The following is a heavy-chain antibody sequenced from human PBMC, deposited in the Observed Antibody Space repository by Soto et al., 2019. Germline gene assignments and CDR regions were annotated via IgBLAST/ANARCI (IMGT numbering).Heavy chain of an antibody. CDR2: IYHSGST. CDR1: GGSISSSNW. J-gene: IGHJ5*02. Sequence: SETLSLTCAVSGGSISSSNWWSWVRQPPGKGLEWIGEIYHSGSTNYNPSLKSRVTISVDKSKNQFSLKLSSVTAADTAVYYCQRKGYCSSTSCLNWFDPWGQGNLVTVS. CDR3: QRKGYCSSTSCLNWFDP. D-gene: IGHD2-2*01. V-gene: IGHV4-4*02.